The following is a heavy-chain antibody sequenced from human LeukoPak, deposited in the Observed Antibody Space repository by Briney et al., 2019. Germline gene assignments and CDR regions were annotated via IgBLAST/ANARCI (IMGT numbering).Heavy chain of an antibody. CDR2: MNPNSGNT. CDR1: GYTFTSCD. CDR3: TRGSSGRRDN. J-gene: IGHJ4*02. V-gene: IGHV1-8*01. Sequence: GASVKVSCKASGYTFTSCDINWVRQATGQGLEWIGWMNPNSGNTAYGQSFQGRITITRDISIGTAYTELSNLTSEDKAIYYCTRGSSGRRDNWGQGTLVTVSA. D-gene: IGHD6-19*01.